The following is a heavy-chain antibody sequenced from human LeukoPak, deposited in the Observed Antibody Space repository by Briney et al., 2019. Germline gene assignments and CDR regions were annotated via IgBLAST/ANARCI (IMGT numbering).Heavy chain of an antibody. V-gene: IGHV1-18*01. D-gene: IGHD2-15*01. CDR2: ISAYNGNT. CDR3: ARASATRWSRYYFDY. CDR1: GYTFTSYG. J-gene: IGHJ4*02. Sequence: ASVKVSRKASGYTFTSYGISWVRQAPGQGLEWMGWISAYNGNTNYAQKLQGRVTMTTDTSTSTAYMELRSLRSDDTAVYYCARASATRWSRYYFDYWGQGTLVTVSS.